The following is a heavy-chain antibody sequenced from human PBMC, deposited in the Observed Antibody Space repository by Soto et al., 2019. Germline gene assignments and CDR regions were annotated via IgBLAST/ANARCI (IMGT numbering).Heavy chain of an antibody. CDR2: IYYSGST. V-gene: IGHV4-59*01. D-gene: IGHD2-15*01. J-gene: IGHJ3*02. CDR3: ARGLRCSGGSCYEEGAFDI. CDR1: GGSISSYY. Sequence: SETLSLTCTVSGGSISSYYWSWIRQPPGKGLEWIGYIYYSGSTNYNPSLKSRVTISVDTAKNQVSLKLSSVTAADTAVYYCARGLRCSGGSCYEEGAFDIWGQGTMVTVSS.